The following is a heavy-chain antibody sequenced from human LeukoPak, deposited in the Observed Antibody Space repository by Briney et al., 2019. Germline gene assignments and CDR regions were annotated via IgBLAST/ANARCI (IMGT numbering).Heavy chain of an antibody. CDR2: IKQDGSEK. Sequence: GGSLRLSCAASGFTFSSYWMSWVRQAPGKGLEWVANIKQDGSEKYYVDSVKGRFTISRDNAKNSLYLQMNSLRAEDTAVYYCARLYYYDSSGYYNRFDPWGQGTLVTVSS. CDR3: ARLYYYDSSGYYNRFDP. D-gene: IGHD3-22*01. V-gene: IGHV3-7*01. CDR1: GFTFSSYW. J-gene: IGHJ5*02.